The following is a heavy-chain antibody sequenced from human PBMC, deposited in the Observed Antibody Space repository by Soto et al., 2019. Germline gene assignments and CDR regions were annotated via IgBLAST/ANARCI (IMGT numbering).Heavy chain of an antibody. V-gene: IGHV4-34*01. J-gene: IGHJ4*02. CDR3: ARGGEDSGYESRIVATKEIYYFDY. D-gene: IGHD5-12*01. Sequence: SETLSLTCAVYGGSFSGYYWSWIRQPPGKGQEWIGEINHSGSTNYNPSPKSRVTISVDTSKNQFSLKLSSVTAADTAVYYCARGGEDSGYESRIVATKEIYYFDYWGQGTLVTVSS. CDR2: INHSGST. CDR1: GGSFSGYY.